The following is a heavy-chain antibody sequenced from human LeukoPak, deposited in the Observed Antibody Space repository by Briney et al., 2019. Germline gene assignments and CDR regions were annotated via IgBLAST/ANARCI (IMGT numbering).Heavy chain of an antibody. CDR3: ATPRGIGVVRPFDY. CDR1: GGSITSSSYY. D-gene: IGHD3-3*01. Sequence: PSETLSLICAVSGGSITSSSYYWGWIRQPPGKGLEWIGSIYYSGSTYYNPSLKSRVTISVNTSQNQFSLELSSVTAADTAVYYCATPRGIGVVRPFDYWGQGTLVTVSS. J-gene: IGHJ4*02. CDR2: IYYSGST. V-gene: IGHV4-39*01.